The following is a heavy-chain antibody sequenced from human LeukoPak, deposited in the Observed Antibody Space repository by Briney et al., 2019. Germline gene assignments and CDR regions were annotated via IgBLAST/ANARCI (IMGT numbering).Heavy chain of an antibody. D-gene: IGHD3-22*01. J-gene: IGHJ4*02. V-gene: IGHV3-23*01. CDR3: AKDARPHYYDSSGYYRSGFDY. Sequence: PGGSLRLSCAASGFTFSNYDMYWVRQAPGKGLEWVSGVGSRGDKTYYADSVKGRFTISRDNSKNTLYLQMNSLRAEDTAVYYCAKDARPHYYDSSGYYRSGFDYWGQGTLVTVSS. CDR2: VGSRGDKT. CDR1: GFTFSNYD.